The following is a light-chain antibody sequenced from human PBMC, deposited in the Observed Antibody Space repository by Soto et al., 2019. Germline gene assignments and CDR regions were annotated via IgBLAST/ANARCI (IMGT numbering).Light chain of an antibody. CDR2: GTF. V-gene: IGKV1-9*01. J-gene: IGKJ3*01. CDR3: QHLNNYPPFT. CDR1: QDIKTY. Sequence: IQLTQSPSSLSASVGDRVSITCRASQDIKTYLAWYQQKQGKAPTLLISGTFTLQSGVPSRFNGSGSGTDFTLTISRLQPEDFATYYCQHLNNYPPFTFGPGTKVDLE.